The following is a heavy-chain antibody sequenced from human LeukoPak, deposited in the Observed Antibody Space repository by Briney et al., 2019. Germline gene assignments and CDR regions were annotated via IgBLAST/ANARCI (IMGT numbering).Heavy chain of an antibody. CDR1: GYTFTSYY. V-gene: IGHV1-46*01. Sequence: GASVKVSCNASGYTFTSYYMHWVRQPPGQGLEWMGIINPSGGSTSYAQKFQGRVNMTRDMSTSTVYMELSSLRSEDTAVYYCARGADYVNFDYWGQGTLVTVSS. CDR3: ARGADYVNFDY. D-gene: IGHD4-17*01. CDR2: INPSGGST. J-gene: IGHJ4*02.